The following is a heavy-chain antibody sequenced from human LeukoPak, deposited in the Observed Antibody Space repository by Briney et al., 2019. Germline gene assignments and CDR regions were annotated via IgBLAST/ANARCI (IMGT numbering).Heavy chain of an antibody. J-gene: IGHJ3*02. Sequence: PGRSLRLSCAASGFTFSSYGMHWVRQAPGKGLEWVAVIWYDGSNKYYADSVKGRFTISRDNSKNTLYLQMNSLRAEDTAVYYCARRVSGKGAFDIWGQGTMVTVSS. CDR3: ARRVSGKGAFDI. CDR1: GFTFSSYG. V-gene: IGHV3-33*01. CDR2: IWYDGSNK.